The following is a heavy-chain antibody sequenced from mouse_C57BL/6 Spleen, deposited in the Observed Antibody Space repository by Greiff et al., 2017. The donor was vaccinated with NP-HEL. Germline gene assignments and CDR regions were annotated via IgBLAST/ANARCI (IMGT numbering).Heavy chain of an antibody. J-gene: IGHJ1*03. CDR1: GFTFSSYA. Sequence: DVKLVESGGGLVKPGGSLKLSCAASGFTFSSYAMSWVRQTPEKRLEWVATISDGGSYTYYPDNVKGRFTISRDNDKNNLYLQMSHLKSEDTAMYYCARDYYEVWGTGTTVTVSS. CDR3: ARDYYEV. D-gene: IGHD2-4*01. CDR2: ISDGGSYT. V-gene: IGHV5-4*01.